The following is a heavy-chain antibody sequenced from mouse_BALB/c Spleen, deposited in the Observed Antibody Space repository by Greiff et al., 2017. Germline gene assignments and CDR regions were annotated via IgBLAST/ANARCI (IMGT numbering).Heavy chain of an antibody. CDR1: GFTFSDYY. CDR2: ISDGGSYT. D-gene: IGHD4-1*01. V-gene: IGHV5-4*02. Sequence: EVQGVESGGGLVKPGGSLKLSCAASGFTFSDYYMYWVRQTPEKRLEWVATISDGGSYTYYPDSVKGRFTISRDNAKNNLYLQMSSLKSEDTAMYYCARDQTGTYAMDYWGQGTSVTVSS. J-gene: IGHJ4*01. CDR3: ARDQTGTYAMDY.